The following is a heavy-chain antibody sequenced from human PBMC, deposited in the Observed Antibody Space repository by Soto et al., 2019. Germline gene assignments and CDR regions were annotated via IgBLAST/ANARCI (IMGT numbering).Heavy chain of an antibody. CDR1: GGSISSSNW. J-gene: IGHJ6*03. D-gene: IGHD2-21*01. CDR2: IYHSGST. V-gene: IGHV4-4*02. Sequence: PSETLSLTCAVSGGSISSSNWWSWVRQPPGKGLEWIGEIYHSGSTNYNPSLKSRVTISVDKSKNQFSLKLSSVTAADTAVYYCARGGISHWAYFYYMDVWDRGTTVTVSS. CDR3: ARGGISHWAYFYYMDV.